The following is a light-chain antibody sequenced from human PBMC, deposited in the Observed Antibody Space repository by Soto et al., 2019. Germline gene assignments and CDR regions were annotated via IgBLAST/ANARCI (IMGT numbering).Light chain of an antibody. V-gene: IGKV3-11*01. CDR2: DAS. J-gene: IGKJ3*01. Sequence: EIVFTQSPATLSLSPGERATLSVRASQGVSSYLAWYQQKPGQAPRLLIYDASNRATGIPARFSGSGSGTDFTLTISSLEPEDFAVYYCQQRSNWPTFGPGTKVDIK. CDR3: QQRSNWPT. CDR1: QGVSSY.